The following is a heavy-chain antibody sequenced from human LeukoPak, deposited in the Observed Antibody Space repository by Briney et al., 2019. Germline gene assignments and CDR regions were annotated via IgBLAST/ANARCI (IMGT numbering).Heavy chain of an antibody. J-gene: IGHJ6*03. CDR1: GGTFSTYA. CDR2: IIPIFGKA. V-gene: IGHV1-69*13. Sequence: GASVKVSCKASGGTFSTYAVSWVRQAPGQGLEWMGGIIPIFGKANYAQKFQGRVTITADESTSTAYMELSSLRSEDTAVYYCARDAGESPAHYYYYYMDVWGKGTTVTISS. CDR3: ARDAGESPAHYYYYYMDV. D-gene: IGHD3-10*01.